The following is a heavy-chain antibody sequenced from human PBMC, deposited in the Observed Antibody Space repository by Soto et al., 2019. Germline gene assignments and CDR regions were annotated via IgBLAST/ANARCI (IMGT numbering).Heavy chain of an antibody. J-gene: IGHJ5*02. V-gene: IGHV4-31*01. D-gene: IGHD3-3*01. CDR2: IYYSGST. CDR3: ARWWSGSRQGFDP. Sequence: QVQLQESGPGLVKPSQTLSLTCTVSGGSISSGDYYWSWIRQHPGKGLEWIGYIYYSGSTYYNPALNSLVTISVDTSKNQFSLKLSSVTAADTAVYYCARWWSGSRQGFDPWGQGTLVTVSS. CDR1: GGSISSGDYY.